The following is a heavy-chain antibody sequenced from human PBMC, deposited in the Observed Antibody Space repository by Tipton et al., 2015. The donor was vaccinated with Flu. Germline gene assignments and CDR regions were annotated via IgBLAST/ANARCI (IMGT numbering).Heavy chain of an antibody. D-gene: IGHD4-11*01. CDR3: ARRDYSNYVSDPKNCFDP. CDR1: GVSIRSGGYY. Sequence: TLSLTCTVSGVSIRSGGYYWSWIRQPPGKGLEWIGNILHTGSTYHNPSLKSRVTISINTSKNQFSLKVFSVTAADTAVYYCARRDYSNYVSDPKNCFDPWGQGILVTVSS. CDR2: ILHTGST. V-gene: IGHV4-39*07. J-gene: IGHJ5*02.